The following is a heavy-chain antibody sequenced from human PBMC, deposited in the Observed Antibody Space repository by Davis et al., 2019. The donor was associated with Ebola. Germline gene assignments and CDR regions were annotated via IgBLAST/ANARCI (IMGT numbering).Heavy chain of an antibody. CDR1: GYTFSNYA. Sequence: AASVKVSCKASGYTFSNYAIHWVRQAPGQRLEWMGWINAGNGNTKYSQKFQGRVTITRDTSASTAYMELSSLRSEDTAVYYCARAPTYYYDSSGYYGWFDPWGQGTLVTVSS. CDR3: ARAPTYYYDSSGYYGWFDP. J-gene: IGHJ5*02. V-gene: IGHV1-3*01. D-gene: IGHD3-22*01. CDR2: INAGNGNT.